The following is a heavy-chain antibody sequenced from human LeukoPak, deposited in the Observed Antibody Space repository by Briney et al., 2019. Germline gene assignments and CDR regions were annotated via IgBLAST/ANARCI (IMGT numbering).Heavy chain of an antibody. D-gene: IGHD5-12*01. Sequence: ASVKDSCKASGYTFTSYVFNWVGQATGQGLEWMGWISAYNGNTNYAQKLQGRVTMTTDTSTSTAYMELRSLRSDDTAVYYCARDGSRYYGMDVWGQGTTVTVSS. V-gene: IGHV1-18*01. J-gene: IGHJ6*02. CDR3: ARDGSRYYGMDV. CDR1: GYTFTSYV. CDR2: ISAYNGNT.